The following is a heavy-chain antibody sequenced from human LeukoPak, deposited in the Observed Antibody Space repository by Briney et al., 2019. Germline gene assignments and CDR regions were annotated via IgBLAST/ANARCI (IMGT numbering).Heavy chain of an antibody. CDR3: ARYDSSGYPFFTI. V-gene: IGHV4-34*01. CDR2: INHSGST. J-gene: IGHJ3*02. Sequence: PSETLSLTCAVYGGSFSGCYWSWIRQPPGKGLEWIGEINHSGSTNYNPSLKSRVTISVDTSKNQFSLKLSSVTAADTAVYYCARYDSSGYPFFTIWGQGTMVTVSS. CDR1: GGSFSGCY. D-gene: IGHD3-22*01.